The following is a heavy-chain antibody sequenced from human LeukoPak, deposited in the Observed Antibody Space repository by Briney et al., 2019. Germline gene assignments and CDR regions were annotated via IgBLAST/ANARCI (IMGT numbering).Heavy chain of an antibody. D-gene: IGHD3-9*01. J-gene: IGHJ4*02. Sequence: PSETLSLTCSISDVSIKNSSFSWGWIRQPPGKGLEWIGNIYFTGSTYFNPSLMRRVSISVDTSKNQCSLKLGSMTAADTAVYYCARAPTRSSDTVTGYLFDSWGQGTLVTVSS. CDR3: ARAPTRSSDTVTGYLFDS. V-gene: IGHV4-39*07. CDR2: IYFTGST. CDR1: DVSIKNSSFS.